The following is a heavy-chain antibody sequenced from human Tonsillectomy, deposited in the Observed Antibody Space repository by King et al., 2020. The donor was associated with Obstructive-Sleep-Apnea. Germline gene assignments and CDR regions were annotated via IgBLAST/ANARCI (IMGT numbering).Heavy chain of an antibody. CDR2: ISYDGSNK. Sequence: VQLVESGGGVVQPGRSLRLSCAASGFTFSSYGMHWVRQAPGKGLEWVAVISYDGSNKYYADSVKGRFTISRDNSKNTLYLQMNSLRAEDTAVYYWAKPAYSSGWYSAFYYYGMDVWGQGTTVTVSS. CDR1: GFTFSSYG. J-gene: IGHJ6*02. CDR3: AKPAYSSGWYSAFYYYGMDV. D-gene: IGHD6-19*01. V-gene: IGHV3-30*18.